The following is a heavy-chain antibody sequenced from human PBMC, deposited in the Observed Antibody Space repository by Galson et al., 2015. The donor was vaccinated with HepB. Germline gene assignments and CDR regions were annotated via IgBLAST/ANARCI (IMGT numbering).Heavy chain of an antibody. Sequence: SVKVSCKASGYTFTSYGISWVRQAPGQGLEWMGWISAYNGNTNYAQKLQGRVTMTTDTSTSTAYMELRSLRSDDTAVYYCARESRLYDSSGYRTSWFDPWGQGTLVTVSS. CDR2: ISAYNGNT. J-gene: IGHJ5*02. V-gene: IGHV1-18*04. CDR3: ARESRLYDSSGYRTSWFDP. D-gene: IGHD3-22*01. CDR1: GYTFTSYG.